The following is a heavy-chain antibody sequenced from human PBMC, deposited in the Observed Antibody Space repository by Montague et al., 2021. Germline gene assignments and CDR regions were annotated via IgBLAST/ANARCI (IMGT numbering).Heavy chain of an antibody. J-gene: IGHJ4*02. CDR1: GDSVSSNSVT. Sequence: CAISGDSVSSNSVTWRWIRQSPSGGLEWLGRTYYRSKWANVYALSVRSRITFNPDTSKNQFSLQLDSVTPEDTAVYYCVRQSVSGKFDYWGQGTRVTVSS. CDR2: TYYRSKWAN. CDR3: VRQSVSGKFDY. V-gene: IGHV6-1*01. D-gene: IGHD6-19*01.